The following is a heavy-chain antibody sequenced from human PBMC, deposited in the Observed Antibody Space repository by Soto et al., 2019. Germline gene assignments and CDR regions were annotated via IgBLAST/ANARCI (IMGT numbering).Heavy chain of an antibody. Sequence: HPGGSLRLSCAVSGFTLRNYDMNWVRQAPGKGLEWVSKMSGGSTNIYYADSVRGRFTISRDDSKQTAYLEMKSLRAEDTAVYYCGIDPYSGARYYLDLWVQGTQVTVAS. J-gene: IGHJ4*02. CDR3: GIDPYSGARYYLDL. CDR1: GFTLRNYD. V-gene: IGHV3-48*01. D-gene: IGHD1-26*01. CDR2: MSGGSTNI.